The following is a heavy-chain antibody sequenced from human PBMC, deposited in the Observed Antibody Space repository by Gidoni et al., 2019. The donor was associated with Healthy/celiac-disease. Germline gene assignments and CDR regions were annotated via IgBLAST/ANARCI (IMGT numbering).Heavy chain of an antibody. J-gene: IGHJ4*02. CDR1: CGSISSGGYY. Sequence: QVQLQESGPGLVKPSQTLSLTCTVSCGSISSGGYYWSWIRQHPGKGLEWIVYIYYSGSTYYNPSLKSRVTISVDTSKNQFSLKLSSVTAADTAGYYCARESGDDYGYWGQGTLVTVSS. CDR3: ARESGDDYGY. CDR2: IYYSGST. D-gene: IGHD4-17*01. V-gene: IGHV4-31*03.